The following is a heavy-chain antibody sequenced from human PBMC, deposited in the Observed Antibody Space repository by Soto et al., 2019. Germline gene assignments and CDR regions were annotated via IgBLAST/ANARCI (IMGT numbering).Heavy chain of an antibody. CDR1: GLTFSSYW. V-gene: IGHV3-7*03. Sequence: GGSLRLSCAASGLTFSSYWMSWVRQAPGKGLEWVANIKQDGSEKYYVDSVKGRFTISRDNAKNSLYLQMNSLRAEDTAVYYCARDRELPFDYWGQGTLVTVSS. CDR3: ARDRELPFDY. J-gene: IGHJ4*02. D-gene: IGHD1-26*01. CDR2: IKQDGSEK.